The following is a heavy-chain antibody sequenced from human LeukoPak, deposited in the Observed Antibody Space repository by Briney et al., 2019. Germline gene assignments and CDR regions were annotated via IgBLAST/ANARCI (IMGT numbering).Heavy chain of an antibody. CDR2: IYNSGNT. J-gene: IGHJ6*03. CDR1: GYSISSGYY. Sequence: SETLSLTCTVSGYSISSGYYWGWIRQPPGKGLEWIGSIYNSGNTFYNPSLKSRVTISIDTSKNQFSLKLTSVTAADTAVYYCARTVGYYYYMDVWGKGTTVIVSS. V-gene: IGHV4-38-2*02. CDR3: ARTVGYYYYMDV.